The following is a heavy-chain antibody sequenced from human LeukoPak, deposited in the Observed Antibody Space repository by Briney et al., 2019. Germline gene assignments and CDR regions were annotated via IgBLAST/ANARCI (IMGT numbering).Heavy chain of an antibody. J-gene: IGHJ5*02. D-gene: IGHD6-13*01. CDR3: ARKLSSSWNNWFDP. V-gene: IGHV1-2*02. CDR2: INPNSGGT. CDR1: GYTFTGYY. Sequence: ASVKVSCKASGYTFTGYYMHWVRQAPGQGLEWMGWINPNSGGTNYAQKLQGRVTMTRDMSTSTVYMELSSLRSEDTAVYYCARKLSSSWNNWFDPWGQGTLVTVSS.